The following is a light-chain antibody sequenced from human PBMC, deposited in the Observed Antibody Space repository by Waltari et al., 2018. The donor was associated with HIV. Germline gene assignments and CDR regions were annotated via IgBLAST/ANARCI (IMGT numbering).Light chain of an antibody. CDR3: VTWDSSLSAVL. J-gene: IGLJ2*01. CDR2: YHW. CDR1: RSNIGNNY. V-gene: IGLV1-51*01. Sequence: QSVLTQPPSVSAAPGQKVTISCSGSRSNIGNNYESWSQQLPVTAPKLLIYYHWPRPSGIPYRSSGSRSGTSATLVITGLQAGDASDYYCVTWDSSLSAVLFGGGTKLTVL.